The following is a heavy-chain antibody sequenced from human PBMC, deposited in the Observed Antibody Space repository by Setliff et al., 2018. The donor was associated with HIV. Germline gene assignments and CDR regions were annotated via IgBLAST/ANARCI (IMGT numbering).Heavy chain of an antibody. J-gene: IGHJ4*02. V-gene: IGHV4-4*09. CDR1: GGSIGGYS. Sequence: ETLSLTCSVSGGSIGGYSWGWIRQSPGKGLEWIGYIHPSTSANYNPSLKSRVRILLDTSKNQFSLRLTSVTAADTAVYFCAREFFYWGQGILVTVSS. CDR2: IHPSTSA. CDR3: AREFFY. D-gene: IGHD3-10*01.